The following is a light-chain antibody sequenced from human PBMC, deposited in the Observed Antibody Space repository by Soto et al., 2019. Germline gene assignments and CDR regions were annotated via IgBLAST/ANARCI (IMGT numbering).Light chain of an antibody. CDR2: EVS. CDR3: ASYTTTSTRV. V-gene: IGLV2-14*03. J-gene: IGLJ1*01. CDR1: SSDVGAYDY. Sequence: QSELTQPGSVSGSPGQPIAIASTGTSSDVGAYDYVSWYQQHPDKAPKLMIYEVSNRPSGVSDRFSGSKSVNTATLTISGLQAEDEADYYCASYTTTSTRVFGTGTKVTVL.